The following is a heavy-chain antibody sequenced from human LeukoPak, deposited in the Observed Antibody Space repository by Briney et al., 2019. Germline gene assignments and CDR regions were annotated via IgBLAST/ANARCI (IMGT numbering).Heavy chain of an antibody. D-gene: IGHD2-2*01. CDR3: AKAPLDCSSTSCSKHPRGENYMDV. CDR2: ISWNSGSI. CDR1: GFTFSDYY. Sequence: GGSLRLSCAASGFTFSDYYMSWIRAAPGKGLEWVLGISWNSGSIGYADSVKGRFTISRDNAKNSLYLQMNSLRAEDTALYYCAKAPLDCSSTSCSKHPRGENYMDVWGKGTTVTVSS. V-gene: IGHV3-9*01. J-gene: IGHJ6*03.